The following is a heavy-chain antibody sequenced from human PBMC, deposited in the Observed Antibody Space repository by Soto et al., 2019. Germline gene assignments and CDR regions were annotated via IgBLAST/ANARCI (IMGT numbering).Heavy chain of an antibody. V-gene: IGHV3-74*01. CDR1: VFTFSIYW. CDR2: INSDGSST. J-gene: IGHJ6*02. CDR3: ARYGMDV. Sequence: PRGALLVSCAASVFTFSIYWMHWVRQAPGKGLVWVSRINSDGSSTSYADSVKGRFTISRDKAKNTLYLQMNSLRAEDTAVYYCARYGMDVWGQGTTVTVSS.